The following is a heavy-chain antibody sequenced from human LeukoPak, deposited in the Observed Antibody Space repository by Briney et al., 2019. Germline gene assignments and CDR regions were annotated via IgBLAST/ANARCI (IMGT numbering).Heavy chain of an antibody. CDR1: GGSISSYY. CDR3: ARGGPHDYGDQGSRYYYYYYGMDV. Sequence: SETLSLTCTVSGGSISSYYWSWIRQPAGKRLEWIGRIYTSGSTSYNPSLKSRVTMSVDTSKNQFSLKLSSVTAADTAVYYCARGGPHDYGDQGSRYYYYYYGMDVWGQGTTVTVSS. D-gene: IGHD4-17*01. CDR2: IYTSGST. J-gene: IGHJ6*02. V-gene: IGHV4-4*07.